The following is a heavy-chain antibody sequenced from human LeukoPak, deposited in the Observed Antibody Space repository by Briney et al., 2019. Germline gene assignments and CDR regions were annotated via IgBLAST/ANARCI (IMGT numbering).Heavy chain of an antibody. D-gene: IGHD3-3*01. J-gene: IGHJ3*02. Sequence: SETLSLTCTVSRGSISSAGYYWSWIRQPAGKGLEWIGRVYTSGRTNYIPSLKSRVTISLDTSNKQFSLKLSSVTAADTAVYYCARGPLEIFGVVFDAFDIWGQGTMVTVSS. CDR3: ARGPLEIFGVVFDAFDI. V-gene: IGHV4-61*02. CDR1: RGSISSAGYY. CDR2: VYTSGRT.